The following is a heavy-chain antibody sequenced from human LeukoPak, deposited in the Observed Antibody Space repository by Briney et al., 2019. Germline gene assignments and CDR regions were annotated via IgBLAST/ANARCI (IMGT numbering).Heavy chain of an antibody. Sequence: GGSLRLSCAASGFTFSSYEMNWVRQAPGKGLEWVSYISGSGTTIYYADSVKGRFTISRDNAKNSLYLQMNSLRAEDTALYYCARGGSYGGYHSYWGQGTLVTVSS. J-gene: IGHJ4*02. CDR1: GFTFSSYE. V-gene: IGHV3-48*03. CDR2: ISGSGTTI. D-gene: IGHD4-23*01. CDR3: ARGGSYGGYHSY.